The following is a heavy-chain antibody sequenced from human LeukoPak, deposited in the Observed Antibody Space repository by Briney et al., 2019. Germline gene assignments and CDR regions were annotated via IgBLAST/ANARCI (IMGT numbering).Heavy chain of an antibody. V-gene: IGHV1-8*02. J-gene: IGHJ4*02. CDR3: ARARGYSGYGSYYFDY. D-gene: IGHD5-12*01. Sequence: ASVTVSCKASGYTFTSYGISWVRQAPGQGLEWMGWMNPNSGNTGYAQKFQGRVTMTRNTSISTAYMELSSLRAEDTAVYYCARARGYSGYGSYYFDYWGQGILVTVSS. CDR1: GYTFTSYG. CDR2: MNPNSGNT.